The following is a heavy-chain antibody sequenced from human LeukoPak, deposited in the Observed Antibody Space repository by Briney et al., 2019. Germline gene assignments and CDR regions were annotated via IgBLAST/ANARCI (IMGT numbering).Heavy chain of an antibody. CDR3: ARGPPVLMVHYKRQYYYYYGMDV. CDR1: GYTFTSYD. CDR2: MNPNSGNT. V-gene: IGHV1-8*01. Sequence: ASVKVSCEASGYTFTSYDINWVRQATGQGLEWMGWMNPNSGNTGYAQKFQGRVTMTRNTSISTAYMELSSLRSEDTAVYYCARGPPVLMVHYKRQYYYYYGMDVWGQGTTVTVSS. J-gene: IGHJ6*02. D-gene: IGHD2-8*01.